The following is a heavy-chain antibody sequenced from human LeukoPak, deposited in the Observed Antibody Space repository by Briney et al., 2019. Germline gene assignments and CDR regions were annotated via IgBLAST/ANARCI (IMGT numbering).Heavy chain of an antibody. V-gene: IGHV3-23*01. J-gene: IGHJ4*02. CDR3: AKCTRGWFEDY. CDR2: ISDRGDST. Sequence: PGGSLRLSCAASGFTFSSFVMNWVRQAPGKGLEWVSTISDRGDSTYYADSVKGRFTISRDNSKNTLYLQMNSLRAEDTAVYYCAKCTRGWFEDYWGQGTLATVSS. D-gene: IGHD6-19*01. CDR1: GFTFSSFV.